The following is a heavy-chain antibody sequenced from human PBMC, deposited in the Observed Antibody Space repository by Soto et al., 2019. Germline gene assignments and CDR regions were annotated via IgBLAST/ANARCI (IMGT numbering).Heavy chain of an antibody. V-gene: IGHV3-53*01. Sequence: EVQLVESGGGLIQPGGSLRLSCVVSGFTVSSSNYMSWVRQAPGKGLEWVSVIYTGGNTYYADSVKGRFNISRDNSKNTLYLQKNSLRAEDTAVYYCHGYGYWGQGTLVTVSS. D-gene: IGHD5-12*01. CDR1: GFTVSSSNY. J-gene: IGHJ4*02. CDR2: IYTGGNT. CDR3: HGYGY.